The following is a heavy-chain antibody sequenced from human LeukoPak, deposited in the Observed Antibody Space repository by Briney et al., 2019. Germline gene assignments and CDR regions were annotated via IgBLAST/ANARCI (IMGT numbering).Heavy chain of an antibody. CDR2: ISAYNGNT. D-gene: IGHD5-18*01. V-gene: IGHV1-18*01. J-gene: IGHJ4*02. Sequence: ASVKVSRKASGYTFTSYGINWVRQAPGQGLEWMGWISAYNGNTNYAQKLQGRVTMTTDTSTSTAYMELRSLRSDDTAVYYCARGVASYSYGYYFDYWGQGTLVTVSS. CDR1: GYTFTSYG. CDR3: ARGVASYSYGYYFDY.